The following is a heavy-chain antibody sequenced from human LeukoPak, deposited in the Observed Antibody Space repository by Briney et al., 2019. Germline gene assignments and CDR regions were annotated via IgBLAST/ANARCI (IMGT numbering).Heavy chain of an antibody. CDR2: ISSGSSYI. Sequence: GGSLRLSCAASGFSFSTYSTNWVRQAPGKGPEWVSSISSGSSYIYYADSVKGRFTISRDNAKNSLYLQMNSLRVEDTAVYYCARDGPIVVVVAALDFWGQGALVTVSS. CDR3: ARDGPIVVVVAALDF. CDR1: GFSFSTYS. J-gene: IGHJ4*02. D-gene: IGHD2-15*01. V-gene: IGHV3-21*01.